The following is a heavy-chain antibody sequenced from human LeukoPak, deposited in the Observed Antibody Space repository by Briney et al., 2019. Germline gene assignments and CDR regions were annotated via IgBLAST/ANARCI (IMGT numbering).Heavy chain of an antibody. CDR1: GFTFSSYS. CDR3: TTLAYCGGDCYGGVT. J-gene: IGHJ4*02. CDR2: ISTSSTYI. D-gene: IGHD2-21*02. V-gene: IGHV3-21*01. Sequence: GGSLRLSCAASGFTFSSYSMNWVRQAPGKGLEWVSSISTSSTYIYYADSVKGRFTISRDNAKNSLYLQMNSLRAEDTAVYYCTTLAYCGGDCYGGVTWGQGTLVTVSS.